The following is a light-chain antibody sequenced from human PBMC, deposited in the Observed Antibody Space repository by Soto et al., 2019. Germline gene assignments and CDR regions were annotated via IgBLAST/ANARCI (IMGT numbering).Light chain of an antibody. CDR2: GAS. CDR3: QQYDDSARYI. V-gene: IGKV3-20*01. J-gene: IGKJ2*01. Sequence: EIVLTQSPGTLALSPGERATLSCRASQSFHTNYLAWYQHRPGQAPRLLIYGASIRASGIPDRFSGSGSGRDFTLTISRLEPEDSAVYFCQQYDDSARYIFGQGTSLDIK. CDR1: QSFHTNY.